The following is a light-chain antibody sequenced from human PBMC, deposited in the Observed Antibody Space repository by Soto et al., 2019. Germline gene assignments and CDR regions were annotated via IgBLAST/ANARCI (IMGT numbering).Light chain of an antibody. CDR2: SAS. Sequence: DIQMTQSPSSLSPSVGDRVTITCRASQDIRRYLSWYQQKTGTAPKFLIYSASGLHSGVPSRFSGSGSGTDFTLTISSLQPEDFATYYCLQTYSTPWTFCQGTKLEIK. CDR1: QDIRRY. V-gene: IGKV1-39*01. J-gene: IGKJ1*01. CDR3: LQTYSTPWT.